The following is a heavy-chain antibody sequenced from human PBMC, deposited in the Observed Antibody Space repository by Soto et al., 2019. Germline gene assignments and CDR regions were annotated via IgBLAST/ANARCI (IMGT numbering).Heavy chain of an antibody. CDR1: CGSFIGYY. J-gene: IGHJ5*02. D-gene: IGHD3-3*01. CDR2: INHSGST. CDR3: ARGKDNYDFWSGYYPPRNWFDP. V-gene: IGHV4-34*01. Sequence: SETLSLTCAVYCGSFIGYYWSWIRQPPGKGLEWIGEINHSGSTNYNPSLKSRVTISVDTSKNQFSLKLSSVTAADTAVYYCARGKDNYDFWSGYYPPRNWFDPWGQGTLVTVSS.